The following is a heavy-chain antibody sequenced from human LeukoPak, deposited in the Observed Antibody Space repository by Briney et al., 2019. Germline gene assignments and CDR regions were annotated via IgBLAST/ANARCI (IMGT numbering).Heavy chain of an antibody. CDR3: ARLQGGYSGYDFRYYYYMDV. J-gene: IGHJ6*03. V-gene: IGHV1-18*01. CDR1: GYTFTSYG. Sequence: ASVKVSCKASGYTFTSYGISWVRQAPGQGLEWMGWISAYNGNTNYAQKLQGRVTMTTDTSTSTAYMELRSLRSDDTAVYYCARLQGGYSGYDFRYYYYMDVWGKGTTVTISS. CDR2: ISAYNGNT. D-gene: IGHD5-12*01.